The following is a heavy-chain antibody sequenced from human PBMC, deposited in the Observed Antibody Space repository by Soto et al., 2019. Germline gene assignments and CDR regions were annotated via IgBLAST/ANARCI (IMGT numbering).Heavy chain of an antibody. CDR3: ARDFSSLGNFDY. V-gene: IGHV3-23*01. CDR2: ISGSGGST. D-gene: IGHD6-6*01. J-gene: IGHJ4*02. CDR1: GFTFSSDA. Sequence: GGSLRLSCAASGFTFSSDAMSWVRQAPGKGLEWVSTISGSGGSTYYADSMKGRFTISRDNSKNTLYLQMNSLRAEDTAVYYCARDFSSLGNFDYWGQGTLVTVSS.